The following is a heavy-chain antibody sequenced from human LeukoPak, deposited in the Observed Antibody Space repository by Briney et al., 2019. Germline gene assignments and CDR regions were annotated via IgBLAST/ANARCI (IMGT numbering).Heavy chain of an antibody. CDR1: GGSISSYY. V-gene: IGHV4-4*07. Sequence: PSETLSLTCTVSGGSISSYYWSWIRQPAGKGLEWIGRIYTSGSTNYNPSLKSRVTMSVDTSKNQFSLKLTSVTAADTAVYYCARTFQAPSYGDSDSRTKYPYSMDVWGQGTMVAVSS. J-gene: IGHJ6*02. D-gene: IGHD4-17*01. CDR3: ARTFQAPSYGDSDSRTKYPYSMDV. CDR2: IYTSGST.